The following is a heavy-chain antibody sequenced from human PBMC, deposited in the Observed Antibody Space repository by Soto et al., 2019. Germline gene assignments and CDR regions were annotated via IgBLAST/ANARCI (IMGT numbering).Heavy chain of an antibody. CDR2: VSYDVSHK. V-gene: IGHV3-30-3*01. J-gene: IGHJ6*02. Sequence: ESGGGVVQPGGSLRLSCVASGISFSNSAIHWVRQAPGKGLQWVAVVSYDVSHKYYADSVKGRFTISRDNSENTVSLQMNRLRAEDSAIYYCARQSTGAVSDDNYYYYGLDVWGQGTTVTVSS. CDR3: ARQSTGAVSDDNYYYYGLDV. D-gene: IGHD3-10*01. CDR1: GISFSNSA.